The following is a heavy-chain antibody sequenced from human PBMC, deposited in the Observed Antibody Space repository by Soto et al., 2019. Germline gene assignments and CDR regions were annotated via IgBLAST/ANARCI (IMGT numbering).Heavy chain of an antibody. CDR2: IIPIFGTA. D-gene: IGHD2-2*01. V-gene: IGHV1-69*01. Sequence: QVQLVQSGAEVKKPGSSVKVSCKASGGTFSGYAISWVRQAPGQGLEWMGGIIPIFGTANYAQKFQGRVTITADESTSTAYMELSSLRSEDTAVYYCARDGGYCSSTSCRGYYYYGMDVWGQGTTVTVSS. CDR3: ARDGGYCSSTSCRGYYYYGMDV. J-gene: IGHJ6*02. CDR1: GGTFSGYA.